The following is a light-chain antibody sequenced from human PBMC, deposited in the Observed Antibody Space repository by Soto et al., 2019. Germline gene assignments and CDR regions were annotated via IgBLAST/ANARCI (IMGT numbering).Light chain of an antibody. CDR3: QQYNNWPPIT. J-gene: IGKJ5*01. CDR2: GAS. CDR1: QSVSSN. Sequence: TVLTQSPATLSVSPWERATLSCRASQSVSSNLAWYQQKPGQAPRLLLYGASTRATGIPARFSGSGSGTEFTLTISSLQSEDFAVYYCQQYNNWPPITFGQGTRLEIK. V-gene: IGKV3-15*01.